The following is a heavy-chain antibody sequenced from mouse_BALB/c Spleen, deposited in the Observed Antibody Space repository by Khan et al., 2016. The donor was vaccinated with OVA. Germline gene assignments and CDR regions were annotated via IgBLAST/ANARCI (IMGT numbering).Heavy chain of an antibody. D-gene: IGHD1-1*01. Sequence: QVQLQQSGPELVKPGASVKMSCKASGYTFTDYVINWVKQRTGRGLEWIGEIYPGSGSAYYNEKFKDKATLTADKSSDTAYMQLSSLTSEDSAVYFCARSYYGAWFAYWGQGTLVTASA. CDR3: ARSYYGAWFAY. J-gene: IGHJ3*01. CDR2: IYPGSGSA. V-gene: IGHV1-77*01. CDR1: GYTFTDYV.